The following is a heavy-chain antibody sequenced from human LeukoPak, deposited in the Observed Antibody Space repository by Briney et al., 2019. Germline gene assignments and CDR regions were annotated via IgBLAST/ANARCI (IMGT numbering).Heavy chain of an antibody. CDR1: GYTLTELS. D-gene: IGHD2-15*01. CDR3: ATSLVDCSGGSCYGNWFDP. J-gene: IGHJ5*02. V-gene: IGHV1-24*01. Sequence: ASVKVSCKVSGYTLTELSMHWERQAPGKGLEWMGGFDPEDGETIYAQKFQGRVTMTEDTSTDTAYMELSSLRSEDTAVYYCATSLVDCSGGSCYGNWFDPWGQGTLVTVSS. CDR2: FDPEDGET.